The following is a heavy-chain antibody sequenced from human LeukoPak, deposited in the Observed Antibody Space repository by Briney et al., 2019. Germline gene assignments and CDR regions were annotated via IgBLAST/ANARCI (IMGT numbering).Heavy chain of an antibody. J-gene: IGHJ5*02. CDR1: GGSISSSSYY. Sequence: PSETLSLTCTVSGGSISSSSYYWGWIRQPPGTGLEWIGSIYYSGSTYYNPSLKSRVTISVDTSKNQFSLKLSSVTAADTAVYYCARSRKSFGDHPAWFDPWGQGTLVTVSS. V-gene: IGHV4-39*07. CDR2: IYYSGST. D-gene: IGHD3-10*01. CDR3: ARSRKSFGDHPAWFDP.